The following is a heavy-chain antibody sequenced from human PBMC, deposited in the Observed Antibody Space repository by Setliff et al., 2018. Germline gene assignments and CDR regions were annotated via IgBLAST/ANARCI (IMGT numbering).Heavy chain of an antibody. Sequence: SETLSLTCAVYGGSFNVYFWSWIRQPPGKGLEWIGEISHSGSTNYNPSLKSRVTMSVDTSKNQFALNLRSVTAADTAVYYCVRDRTAYSYGLDVWGQGTTVTVSS. CDR2: ISHSGST. CDR1: GGSFNVYF. V-gene: IGHV4-34*01. J-gene: IGHJ6*02. CDR3: VRDRTAYSYGLDV. D-gene: IGHD5-18*01.